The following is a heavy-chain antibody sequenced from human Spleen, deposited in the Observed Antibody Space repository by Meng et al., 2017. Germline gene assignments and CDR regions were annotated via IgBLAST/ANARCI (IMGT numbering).Heavy chain of an antibody. CDR3: ARGPTTMAHDFDY. CDR2: INHSGST. V-gene: IGHV4-34*01. Sequence: QVHLQQWGAGLLKPSETLSLTFVVSGWSFSDYYWSWIRQPPGKGLEWIGEINHSGSTNYNPSLESRATISVDTSQNNLSLKLSSVTAADSAVYYCARGPTTMAHDFDYWGQGTLVTVSS. J-gene: IGHJ4*02. D-gene: IGHD4-11*01. CDR1: GWSFSDYY.